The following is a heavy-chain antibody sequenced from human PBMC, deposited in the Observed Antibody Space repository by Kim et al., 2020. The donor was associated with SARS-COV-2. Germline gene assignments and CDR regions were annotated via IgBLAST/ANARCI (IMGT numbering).Heavy chain of an antibody. V-gene: IGHV3-21*01. CDR1: GFTVSTYI. Sequence: GGSLRLSCAASGFTVSTYIMNWVRQAPGKGLEWVSSIVSSSGSIYYADSVKGRFTISRDNAKNSLYLQMNSLRVEDTAVYFCARNKDVWGQGTTVTVSS. J-gene: IGHJ6*02. CDR2: IVSSSGSI. CDR3: ARNKDV.